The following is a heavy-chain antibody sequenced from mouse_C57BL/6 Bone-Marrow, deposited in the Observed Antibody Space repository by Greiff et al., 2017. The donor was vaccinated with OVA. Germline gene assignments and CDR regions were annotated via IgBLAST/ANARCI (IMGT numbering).Heavy chain of an antibody. CDR3: ARSYYGRRGYAMDY. Sequence: QVQLKQPGAELVRPGSSVKLSCKASGYTFTSYWMDWVKQRPGQGLEWIGNIYPSDSETHYNQKFKDKATLTVDKSSSTAYMQLSSLTSEDSAVYYCARSYYGRRGYAMDYWGQGTSVTVSS. V-gene: IGHV1-61*01. CDR2: IYPSDSET. J-gene: IGHJ4*01. D-gene: IGHD1-1*01. CDR1: GYTFTSYW.